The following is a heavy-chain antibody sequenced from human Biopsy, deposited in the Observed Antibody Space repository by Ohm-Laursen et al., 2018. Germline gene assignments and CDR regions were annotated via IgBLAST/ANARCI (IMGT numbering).Heavy chain of an antibody. Sequence: GSSVKVSCKASGDAFLGYYLHWVRQAPGQGPEWMGSIYPNSGDTDFAQKFQGRVSMTRDTPVSTAYLELSSLRSDDTAIYYCARDLLEWSLPSWGQGTLVTVSS. CDR1: GDAFLGYY. CDR3: ARDLLEWSLPS. J-gene: IGHJ4*02. D-gene: IGHD3-3*01. CDR2: IYPNSGDT. V-gene: IGHV1-2*02.